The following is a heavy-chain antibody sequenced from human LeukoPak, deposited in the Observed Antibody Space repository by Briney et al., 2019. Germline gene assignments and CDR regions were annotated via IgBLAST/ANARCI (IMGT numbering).Heavy chain of an antibody. CDR3: ARAQGYGDYGCDY. CDR2: IYYSGST. CDR1: GGSISSGDYY. D-gene: IGHD4-17*01. J-gene: IGHJ4*02. V-gene: IGHV4-30-4*01. Sequence: SETLSLTCTVSGGSISSGDYYWSWIRQPPGKGLEWIGYIYYSGSTYYNPSLKSRVTISVDTSKNQFSLKLSSVTAADTAVYYCARAQGYGDYGCDYWGQGTLVTVSS.